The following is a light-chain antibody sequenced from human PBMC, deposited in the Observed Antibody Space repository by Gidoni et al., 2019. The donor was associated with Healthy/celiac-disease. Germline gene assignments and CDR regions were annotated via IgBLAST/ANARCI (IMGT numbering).Light chain of an antibody. CDR2: GAS. CDR3: QQYNNWPPNT. J-gene: IGKJ2*01. CDR1: QSVSSN. V-gene: IGKV3-15*01. Sequence: EIVMTQSPATLSVSPGERDTLSCRASQSVSSNLAWYQQKPGLAPRLLIYGASTRATVIPAMFSGSGSGTEFTLTISSLLSEDFAVYYCQQYNNWPPNTFGQGTKLEIK.